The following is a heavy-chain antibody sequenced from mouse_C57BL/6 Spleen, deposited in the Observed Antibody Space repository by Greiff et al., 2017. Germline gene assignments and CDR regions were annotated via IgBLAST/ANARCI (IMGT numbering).Heavy chain of an antibody. CDR2: IYPGDGDT. D-gene: IGHD4-1*01. J-gene: IGHJ4*01. CDR3: ARSNWEGAMDY. CDR1: GYAFSSSW. V-gene: IGHV1-82*01. Sequence: VQLQQSGPELVKPGASVKISCKASGYAFSSSWMNWVKQRPGKGLEWIGRIYPGDGDTNYNGKFKGKATLTADKSSSTAYMQLSSLTSEDSAVYFCARSNWEGAMDYWGQGTSVTVPS.